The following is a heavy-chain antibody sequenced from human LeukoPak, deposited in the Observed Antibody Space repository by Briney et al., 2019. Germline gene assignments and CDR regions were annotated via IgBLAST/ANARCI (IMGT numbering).Heavy chain of an antibody. CDR3: ARDSDGGNSEFDY. V-gene: IGHV3-21*01. D-gene: IGHD4-23*01. CDR2: ISSSSSYI. Sequence: PGGSLRLSCAASGFTFSSYSMNWVRQAPGKGLEWVSSISSSSSYIYYADSVKGRFTISRDNAKNSLYLQMNNLRAEDTAVYYCARDSDGGNSEFDYWGQGTLVTVSS. CDR1: GFTFSSYS. J-gene: IGHJ4*02.